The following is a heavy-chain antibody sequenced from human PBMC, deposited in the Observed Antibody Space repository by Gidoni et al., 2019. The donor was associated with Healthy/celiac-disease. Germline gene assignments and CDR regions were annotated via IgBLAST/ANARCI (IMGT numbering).Heavy chain of an antibody. D-gene: IGHD1-26*01. CDR3: ARESIVGATTYYFDY. J-gene: IGHJ4*02. CDR2: ISSSSSYI. V-gene: IGHV3-21*01. CDR1: VFTFSSYS. Sequence: EVQLVESGGGLVKPGGSLRLSCASSVFTFSSYSMNWVRQAPGKGLEWVSSISSSSSYIYYADSVKGRFTISRDNAKNSLYQQMNSLRAEDTAVYYCARESIVGATTYYFDYWGQGTLVTVSS.